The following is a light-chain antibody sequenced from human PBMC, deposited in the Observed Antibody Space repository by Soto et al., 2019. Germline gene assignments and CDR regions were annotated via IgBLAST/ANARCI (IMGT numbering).Light chain of an antibody. J-gene: IGKJ1*01. Sequence: DIQMTQSPSTLSVSVGDTVTITCRASQTISNRLAWYQQKPGKAPKLLIYDASGLASGVPSRFSGSGSGTEFTLTISSLQPDDFATYYCQQYNSYSGTFGQGTKVEI. CDR3: QQYNSYSGT. V-gene: IGKV1-5*01. CDR2: DAS. CDR1: QTISNR.